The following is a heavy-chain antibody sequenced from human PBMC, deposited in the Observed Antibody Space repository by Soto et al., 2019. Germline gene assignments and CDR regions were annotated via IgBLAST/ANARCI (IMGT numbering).Heavy chain of an antibody. Sequence: PRESLKISCKGSGYSFTSYWISWVRQMPGKGLEWMGRIDPSDSYTNYSPSFQGHVTISADKSISTAYLQWSSLKASHTAMYYCASQNFYDCCGSRSNNSYNGMDVRAQRTTVPVSS. CDR3: ASQNFYDCCGSRSNNSYNGMDV. V-gene: IGHV5-10-1*01. CDR2: IDPSDSYT. D-gene: IGHD3-22*01. CDR1: GYSFTSYW. J-gene: IGHJ6*02.